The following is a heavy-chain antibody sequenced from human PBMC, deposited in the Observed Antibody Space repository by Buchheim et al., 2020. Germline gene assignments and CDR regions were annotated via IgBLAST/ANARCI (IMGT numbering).Heavy chain of an antibody. J-gene: IGHJ6*02. Sequence: QVQLQESGPGLVKPSETLSLTCAVSGGSFSGYYWSWIRQPPGKGLEWIGEINHSGSTNYNPSLKSRVTISVDTSKNQFSLKLRSVTAADTAVYYCARVGEATVTSIYYYGMDVWGQGTT. V-gene: IGHV4-34*01. D-gene: IGHD4-11*01. CDR3: ARVGEATVTSIYYYGMDV. CDR1: GGSFSGYY. CDR2: INHSGST.